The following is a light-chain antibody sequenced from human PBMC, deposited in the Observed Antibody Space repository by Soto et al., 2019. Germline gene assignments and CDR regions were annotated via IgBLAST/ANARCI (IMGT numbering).Light chain of an antibody. V-gene: IGKV3-20*01. CDR2: GAS. Sequence: EIVLTQSPGTLSLSPGERATLSCRASQSVSSTYLAWYQQKPGQAPRLLIYGASSRATGIRDRFSGSGSGTDFTLTISRLEPEDFAVYYCQQYGGSPRGSFGQGNKVEIK. CDR1: QSVSSTY. CDR3: QQYGGSPRGS. J-gene: IGKJ1*01.